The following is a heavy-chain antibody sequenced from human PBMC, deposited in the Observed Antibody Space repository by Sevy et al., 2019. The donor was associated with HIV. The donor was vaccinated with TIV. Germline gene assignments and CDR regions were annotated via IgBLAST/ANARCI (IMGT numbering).Heavy chain of an antibody. CDR1: GYTFTSYD. V-gene: IGHV1-8*01. Sequence: ASVKVSCKASGYTFTSYDINWVRQATGQGLEWMGWMNPNSGNTGYAQKFQGRVTMTRNTSISTAYMEPSSLRSEDTAVYYCARAGILRFLEWLHYYYYGMDVWGQGTTVTVSS. CDR3: ARAGILRFLEWLHYYYYGMDV. J-gene: IGHJ6*02. D-gene: IGHD3-3*01. CDR2: MNPNSGNT.